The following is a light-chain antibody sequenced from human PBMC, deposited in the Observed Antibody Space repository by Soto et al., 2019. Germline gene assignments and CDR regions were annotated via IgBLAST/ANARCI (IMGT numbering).Light chain of an antibody. CDR1: QSVRSN. CDR2: GAS. V-gene: IGKV3-15*01. CDR3: QQYNNGYA. J-gene: IGKJ2*01. Sequence: EIVMTQSPTTLSVSPGQRVTLSCRASQSVRSNLAWYQHKPGQAPRLLIYGASTRATDIPARVSGSGSGTEFSLTISSLQSEDFAIYYCQQYNNGYAFGQGTKLEIK.